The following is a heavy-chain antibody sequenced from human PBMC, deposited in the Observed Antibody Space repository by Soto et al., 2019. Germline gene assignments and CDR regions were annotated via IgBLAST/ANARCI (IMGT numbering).Heavy chain of an antibody. J-gene: IGHJ5*02. Sequence: SETLSLTCTVSGVSISSGGYYWSWIRQHPGKGLEWIGYIYYSGSTYYNPSLKSRVTISVDTSKNQFSLKLSSVTAADTAVYYCARGRSDTMVRGEKQGDAPNWFDPWGQVPLVTVSS. CDR1: GVSISSGGYY. V-gene: IGHV4-31*03. CDR2: IYYSGST. D-gene: IGHD3-10*01. CDR3: ARGRSDTMVRGEKQGDAPNWFDP.